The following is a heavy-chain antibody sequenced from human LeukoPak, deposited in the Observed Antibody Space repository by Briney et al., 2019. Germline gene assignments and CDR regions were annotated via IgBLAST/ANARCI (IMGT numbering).Heavy chain of an antibody. CDR2: ISSSSSYI. CDR1: GFTFSSYE. V-gene: IGHV3-21*05. CDR3: ARGIAPRGDAFDI. D-gene: IGHD2/OR15-2a*01. J-gene: IGHJ3*02. Sequence: PGGSLRLSCAASGFTFSSYEMNWVRQAPGKGLEWVSYISSSSSYIYYADSVKGRFTISRDNAKNSLYLQMNSLRAEDTAVYYCARGIAPRGDAFDIWGKGTTVTVSS.